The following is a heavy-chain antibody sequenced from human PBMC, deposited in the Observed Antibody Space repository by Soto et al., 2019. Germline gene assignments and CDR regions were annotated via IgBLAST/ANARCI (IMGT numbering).Heavy chain of an antibody. V-gene: IGHV3-23*01. D-gene: IGHD3-10*01. CDR3: AKDKGPGSYTNWCFDV. J-gene: IGHJ2*01. Sequence: EVQVLQSGGGLVQPGGSLRLSCAASGLTFSRFAMSWVRQALGKGLEWVATIHGSGAITNYADSVRGRFTISRDNSKDTMYLQLNTLRVEDTAVYYCAKDKGPGSYTNWCFDVWGRGTLVTVSS. CDR1: GLTFSRFA. CDR2: IHGSGAIT.